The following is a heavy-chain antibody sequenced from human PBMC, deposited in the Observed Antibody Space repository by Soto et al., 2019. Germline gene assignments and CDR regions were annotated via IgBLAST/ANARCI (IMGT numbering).Heavy chain of an antibody. Sequence: QVQLVQSGAEVKKPGSSVKVSCKASGGTFSSYAISWVRQAPGQGLEWMGGIIPIFGTANYAQKFQGRVTITADKSTSTAYMELSSLRSEDTAVYYCAREAPPPRASPPGDVVDYWGQGTLVAVSS. CDR2: IIPIFGTA. CDR3: AREAPPPRASPPGDVVDY. V-gene: IGHV1-69*06. J-gene: IGHJ4*02. D-gene: IGHD2-21*01. CDR1: GGTFSSYA.